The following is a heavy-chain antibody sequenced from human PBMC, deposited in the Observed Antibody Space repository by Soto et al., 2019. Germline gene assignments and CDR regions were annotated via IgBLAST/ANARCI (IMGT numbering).Heavy chain of an antibody. CDR2: ISGTGATT. CDR1: GFTFSSYA. CDR3: AKGMGGDNNGWWILDC. J-gene: IGHJ4*02. V-gene: IGHV3-23*01. Sequence: EVQVLESGGGLVQPGGSLRLSCAASGFTFSSYAMTWVRQAPGKGLEWVSTISGTGATTYYADSVKGRFTISRDNSKNTLYLQMNSLRADDTAVYYCAKGMGGDNNGWWILDCWGQGTLVTVSS. D-gene: IGHD6-19*01.